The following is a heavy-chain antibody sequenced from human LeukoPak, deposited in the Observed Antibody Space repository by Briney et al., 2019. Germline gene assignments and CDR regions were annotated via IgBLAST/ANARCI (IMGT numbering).Heavy chain of an antibody. J-gene: IGHJ5*01. CDR1: GYTLTELS. D-gene: IGHD3-10*01. Sequence: ASVKVSCKVSGYTLTELSMNWVRQAPGKGLEWMAGFDPEDGETIYAQKFQGRVTMTEDTSTDTAYMELSSLRSEDTAVYYSATSQTDVLLWSSTWGQGTLVTVSS. CDR2: FDPEDGET. CDR3: ATSQTDVLLWSST. V-gene: IGHV1-24*01.